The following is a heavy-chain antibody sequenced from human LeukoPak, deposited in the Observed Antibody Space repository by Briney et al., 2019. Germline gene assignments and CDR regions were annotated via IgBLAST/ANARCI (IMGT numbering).Heavy chain of an antibody. J-gene: IGHJ5*02. D-gene: IGHD2-2*01. V-gene: IGHV4-59*08. CDR2: MYYSGNT. Sequence: SETLSLTCSVPGGSISSHYWSWIRQPPGKGLEWIAHMYYSGNTKSNPSLKSRVTISVDTSKTQFSLKLSSATAADTAVYYCARHHIAVGDISWGQGTLVTVSS. CDR1: GGSISSHY. CDR3: ARHHIAVGDIS.